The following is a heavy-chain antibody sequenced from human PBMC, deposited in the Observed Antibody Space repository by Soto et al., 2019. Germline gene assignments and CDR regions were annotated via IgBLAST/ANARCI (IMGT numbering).Heavy chain of an antibody. CDR2: ISTYNGKT. Sequence: QVQLVQSGAEVKKPGASVKVSCKASGYTFTSCGISWVRRAPGQGLEWMGWISTYNGKTNYAQKLQGRVTMTADTYTSTAYMELRSLTSDAAAVYYCARDLDGSGSYYTDYWRQGTLVTASS. CDR1: GYTFTSCG. D-gene: IGHD3-10*01. V-gene: IGHV1-18*01. J-gene: IGHJ4*02. CDR3: ARDLDGSGSYYTDY.